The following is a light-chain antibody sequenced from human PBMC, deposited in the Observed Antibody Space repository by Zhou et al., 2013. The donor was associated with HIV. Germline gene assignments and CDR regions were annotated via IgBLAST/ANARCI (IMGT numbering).Light chain of an antibody. CDR2: DAS. Sequence: DIQMTQSPSSLSASVGDRVTITCQASQDISNYLNWYQQKPGKAPKLLIYDASNLGTGVPSRFSGGGSATDFTFTISSLQPEDIATYYCQXYDSLPITFGQGTRL. J-gene: IGKJ5*01. V-gene: IGKV1-33*01. CDR3: QXYDSLPIT. CDR1: QDISNY.